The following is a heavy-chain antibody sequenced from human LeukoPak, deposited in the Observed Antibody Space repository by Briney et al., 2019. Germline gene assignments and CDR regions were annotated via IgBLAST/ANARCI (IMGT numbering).Heavy chain of an antibody. CDR2: IYSGGST. D-gene: IGHD3/OR15-3a*01. J-gene: IGHJ4*02. V-gene: IGHV3-66*02. Sequence: GGSLRLSCAASGFTVSSNYMSWVRQAPGKGLEWISVIYSGGSTYYADSVKGRFTISRDNSKNTLYLQMNSLRAEDTAVCYCAREVGLVTHYWGQGTLVTVSS. CDR3: AREVGLVTHY. CDR1: GFTVSSNY.